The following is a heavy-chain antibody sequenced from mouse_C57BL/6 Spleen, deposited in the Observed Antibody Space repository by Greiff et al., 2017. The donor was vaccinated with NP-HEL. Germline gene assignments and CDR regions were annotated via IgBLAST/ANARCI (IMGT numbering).Heavy chain of an antibody. CDR2: ISSGSSTI. CDR1: GFTFSDYG. J-gene: IGHJ4*01. Sequence: EVQGVESGGGLVKPGGSLKLSCAASGFTFSDYGMHWVRQAPEKGLEWVAYISSGSSTIYYADTVKGRFTISRDNAKNTLFLHMTRLRSEDTAMYYCARQAAFYAMDYWGQGTSVTVSS. V-gene: IGHV5-17*01. D-gene: IGHD3-2*02. CDR3: ARQAAFYAMDY.